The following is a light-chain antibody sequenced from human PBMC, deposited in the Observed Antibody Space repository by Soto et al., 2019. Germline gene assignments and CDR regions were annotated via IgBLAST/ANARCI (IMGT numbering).Light chain of an antibody. CDR1: QSVSSF. CDR2: DAS. CDR3: QHRSDWPLT. J-gene: IGKJ4*01. Sequence: EIVLTQSPATLSLSPGERATLSCRASQSVSSFLAWYQQKPGQAPRLLIYDASNRATGIPARFSGSGSGTDFTLTISSLEPEDFAVYYCQHRSDWPLTFGGGTKVEIK. V-gene: IGKV3-11*01.